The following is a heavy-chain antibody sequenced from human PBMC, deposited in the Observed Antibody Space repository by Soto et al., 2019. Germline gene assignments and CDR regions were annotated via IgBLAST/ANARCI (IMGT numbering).Heavy chain of an antibody. Sequence: QVQLQESVPGLVKPSETLSLTCTVSGGSISTYYWSWIRQPPGKGLEWIWYIYYSGSTNYNPSLKSRVTISLDTSKNQFSLKLSSVTAADTAVYYCARDRLANWFDPWGQGTLVTVSS. CDR3: ARDRLANWFDP. CDR2: IYYSGST. V-gene: IGHV4-59*01. J-gene: IGHJ5*02. D-gene: IGHD3-9*01. CDR1: GGSISTYY.